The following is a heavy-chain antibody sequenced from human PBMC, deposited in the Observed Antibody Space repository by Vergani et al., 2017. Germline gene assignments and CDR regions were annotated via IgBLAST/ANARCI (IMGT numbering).Heavy chain of an antibody. Sequence: EVQLVQSGAEVKKPGESLKISCKGSGYSFTSYWIGWVRQMPGKGLEWMWIIYPGDSDTRYSPSFQGQVTISADKSISTAYLQWSSLKASDTAMYYCARAGYCSSTSCYYPLDYWGQGTLVTVSS. CDR3: ARAGYCSSTSCYYPLDY. CDR2: IYPGDSDT. D-gene: IGHD2-2*03. J-gene: IGHJ4*02. V-gene: IGHV5-51*01. CDR1: GYSFTSYW.